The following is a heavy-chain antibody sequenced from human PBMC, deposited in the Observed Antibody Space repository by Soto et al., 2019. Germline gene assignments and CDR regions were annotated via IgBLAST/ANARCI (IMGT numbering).Heavy chain of an antibody. CDR2: ISGSGGST. V-gene: IGHV3-23*04. D-gene: IGHD1-20*01. J-gene: IGHJ3*02. CDR1: GGTFSSYA. Sequence: VQLVQSGAEVKKPGSSVKVSCKASGGTFSSYAMSWVRQAPGKGLEWVSAISGSGGSTYYADSVKGRFTLSRDNSENTLYLQMNSLRAEDTAVYYCAKDSPTYNWNEGSGEAFDIWGQGTMVTVSS. CDR3: AKDSPTYNWNEGSGEAFDI.